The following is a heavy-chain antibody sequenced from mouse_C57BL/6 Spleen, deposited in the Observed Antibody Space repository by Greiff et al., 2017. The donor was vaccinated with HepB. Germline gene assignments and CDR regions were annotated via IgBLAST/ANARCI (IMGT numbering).Heavy chain of an antibody. CDR1: GYTFTSYW. J-gene: IGHJ2*01. CDR3: ARLDGNGND. D-gene: IGHD2-1*01. CDR2: IDPSDSYT. Sequence: VQLQQPGAELVMPGASVKLSCKASGYTFTSYWMHWVKQRPGQGLEWIGEIDPSDSYTNYNQKFKGKSTLTVDKSSSTAYMQLSSLTSEDSAVYYCARLDGNGNDWGQGTTLTVSS. V-gene: IGHV1-69*01.